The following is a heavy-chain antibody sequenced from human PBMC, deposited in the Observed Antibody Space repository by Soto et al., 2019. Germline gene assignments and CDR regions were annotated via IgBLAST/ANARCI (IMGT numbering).Heavy chain of an antibody. CDR2: ISGSGGST. CDR1: GFTFSSYA. J-gene: IGHJ1*01. CDR3: AKDARYSSSWYWYFQH. D-gene: IGHD6-13*01. Sequence: GGSLRLSCAASGFTFSSYAMSWVRQAPGKGLEWVSAISGSGGSTYYADSVKGRFTISRDNSKNTLYLQMNSLRAEDTAVYYCAKDARYSSSWYWYFQHWGQGTLVTVSS. V-gene: IGHV3-23*01.